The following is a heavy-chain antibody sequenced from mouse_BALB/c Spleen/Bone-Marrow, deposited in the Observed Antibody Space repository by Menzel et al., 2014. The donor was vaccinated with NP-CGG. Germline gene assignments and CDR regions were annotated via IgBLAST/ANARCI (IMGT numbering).Heavy chain of an antibody. D-gene: IGHD1-1*01. Sequence: LQESGPELVRPGVSVKLSCKGSGYTFTAYAMHWVKQSHAESLEWIGLISTYSGNTHYNQDFKGKATMTVDKSSSTAYMELARLTSEDSAIYYCARNFYGSSCFDYWGQGTTLTVSS. V-gene: IGHV1-67*01. CDR1: GYTFTAYA. CDR2: ISTYSGNT. CDR3: ARNFYGSSCFDY. J-gene: IGHJ2*01.